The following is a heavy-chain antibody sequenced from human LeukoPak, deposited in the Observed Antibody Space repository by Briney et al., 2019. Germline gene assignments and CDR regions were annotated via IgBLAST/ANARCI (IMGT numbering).Heavy chain of an antibody. D-gene: IGHD3-22*01. Sequence: GASVKVSCKASGYTFTSYGISWVRQAPGQGLEWMGWISAYNGNTNYAQQLQGRVTMTTDTSTSTAYMELRSLRSDDTAVYFCARVYYDISGSYLGDFDYWGQGTLVTVSS. J-gene: IGHJ4*02. CDR1: GYTFTSYG. V-gene: IGHV1-18*01. CDR2: ISAYNGNT. CDR3: ARVYYDISGSYLGDFDY.